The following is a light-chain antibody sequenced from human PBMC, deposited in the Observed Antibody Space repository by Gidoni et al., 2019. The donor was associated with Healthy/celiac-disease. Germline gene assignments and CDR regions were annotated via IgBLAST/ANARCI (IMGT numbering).Light chain of an antibody. J-gene: IGLJ3*02. CDR3: QVWDSSSDHPL. Sequence: SYVLTQPHSVSVAPGKTARITCGGNNIGSKSVHWYQQKPGQAPVLVIYYDSDRPSGIPERFSGSNSGNTATLTISRVEAGDEADYYCQVWDSSSDHPLFGGGTKLTVL. CDR2: YDS. V-gene: IGLV3-21*04. CDR1: NIGSKS.